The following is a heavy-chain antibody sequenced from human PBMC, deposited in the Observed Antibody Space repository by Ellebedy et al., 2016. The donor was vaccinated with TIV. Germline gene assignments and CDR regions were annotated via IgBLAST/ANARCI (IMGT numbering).Heavy chain of an antibody. Sequence: SETLSLXXTVSGGSISSYYWSWIRQPPGKGLEWIGYIYYSGSTNYNPSLKSRVTISVDTSKNQFSLKLSSVTAADTAVYYCARGGVLLWFGALDAFDIWGQGTMVTVSS. J-gene: IGHJ3*02. V-gene: IGHV4-59*13. CDR2: IYYSGST. CDR1: GGSISSYY. CDR3: ARGGVLLWFGALDAFDI. D-gene: IGHD3-10*01.